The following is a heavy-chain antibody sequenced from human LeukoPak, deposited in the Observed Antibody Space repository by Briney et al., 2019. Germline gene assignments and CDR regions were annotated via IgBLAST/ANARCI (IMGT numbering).Heavy chain of an antibody. CDR2: IYYSGST. D-gene: IGHD3-22*01. J-gene: IGHJ4*02. CDR1: GGSISSSSYY. Sequence: PSETLSLTCTVSGGSISSSSYYWGWIRQPPGKGLEWIGSIYYSGSTYYNPSLKSRVTISVDTSKNQFSLKLSSVTAADTAVYYCARGPDSSGYYTLDYWGQGTLVTVSS. CDR3: ARGPDSSGYYTLDY. V-gene: IGHV4-39*01.